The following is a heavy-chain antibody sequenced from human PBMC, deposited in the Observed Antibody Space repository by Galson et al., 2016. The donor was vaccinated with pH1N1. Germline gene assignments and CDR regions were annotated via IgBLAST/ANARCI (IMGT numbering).Heavy chain of an antibody. V-gene: IGHV1-46*01. CDR1: GYTFTNYL. CDR3: ARDFSDCGGNCPPDY. J-gene: IGHJ4*02. Sequence: SVKVSCKASGYTFTNYLMHWVRQAPGQRLEWMGIINPSGGGTTYAQAFQGRITVTSDTSTGTVYMDLRSLRSDDTAVYYCARDFSDCGGNCPPDYWGQGTLVTVSS. CDR2: INPSGGGT. D-gene: IGHD2-21*01.